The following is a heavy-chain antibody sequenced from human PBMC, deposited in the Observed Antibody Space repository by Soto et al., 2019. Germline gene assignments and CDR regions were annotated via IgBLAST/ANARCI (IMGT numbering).Heavy chain of an antibody. CDR2: INPSGGST. CDR1: GHTFTNYY. V-gene: IGHV1-46*01. D-gene: IGHD2-15*01. J-gene: IGHJ4*02. CDR3: ARATGTYYFYFDF. Sequence: ASVKVSCKASGHTFTNYYIHWVRQAPGQGPEWMGMINPSGGSTDNAQKFQGRVTMTRDTSTSTVYMELRSLRSEDTAVYYCARATGTYYFYFDFWGQGALVTVSS.